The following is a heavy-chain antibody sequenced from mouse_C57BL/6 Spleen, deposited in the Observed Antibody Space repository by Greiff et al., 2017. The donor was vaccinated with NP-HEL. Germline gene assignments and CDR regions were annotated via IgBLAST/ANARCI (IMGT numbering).Heavy chain of an antibody. V-gene: IGHV5-6*01. CDR3: ARPNPYYFDY. CDR2: ISSGGSYT. CDR1: GFTFSSYG. Sequence: EVMLVESGGDLVKPGGSLKLSCAASGFTFSSYGMSWVRQTPDTRLEWVATISSGGSYTYYPDSVKGRFTISRDNAKNTLYLQMSSLKSEDTAMYYCARPNPYYFDYWGQGTTLTVSS. J-gene: IGHJ2*01.